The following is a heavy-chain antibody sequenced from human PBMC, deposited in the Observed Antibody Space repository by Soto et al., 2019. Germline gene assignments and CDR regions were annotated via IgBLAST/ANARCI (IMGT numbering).Heavy chain of an antibody. CDR1: GFSFSPSG. V-gene: IGHV3-33*01. D-gene: IGHD4-4*01. CDR3: ARDGSHYDVDY. CDR2: IWNDGSTT. Sequence: LVESGGGVAQPGRSLRLSCATSGFSFSPSGMHWVRKAPGKGLEWVAIIWNDGSTTYYADSVKGRFTISRDNSKNTVYLQMNSLRDEDTAVYYCARDGSHYDVDYWGQGTQVTVSS. J-gene: IGHJ4*02.